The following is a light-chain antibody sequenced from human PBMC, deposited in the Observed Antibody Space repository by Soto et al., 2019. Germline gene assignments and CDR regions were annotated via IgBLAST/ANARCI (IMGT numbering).Light chain of an antibody. V-gene: IGKV4-1*01. J-gene: IGKJ1*01. CDR2: WAS. CDR1: QTVLYSSNNKNY. Sequence: DIVMTQSPDSLAVSLGERATINCKSSQTVLYSSNNKNYLAWHQQKPGQPPKLLIYWASTRESGVPDRFSGSGSGTDFTITISSLQAEDVAVYYCQQYYTTPPTFGQGTKVEIK. CDR3: QQYYTTPPT.